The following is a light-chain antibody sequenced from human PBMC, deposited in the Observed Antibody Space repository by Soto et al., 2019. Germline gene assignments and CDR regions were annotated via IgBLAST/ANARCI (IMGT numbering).Light chain of an antibody. CDR2: WAS. J-gene: IGKJ2*03. CDR1: RSLFYSPHNKSY. Sequence: DIVMTQSPDSLAVSLGERATINCTSGRSLFYSPHNKSYLAWYQQKVGQPPQMLIYWASTRESGVPDRFRGSGSGTDFTLTISSLQADDVAVYYCQQRTNWPPFSFGQGTKLEIK. V-gene: IGKV4-1*01. CDR3: QQRTNWPPFS.